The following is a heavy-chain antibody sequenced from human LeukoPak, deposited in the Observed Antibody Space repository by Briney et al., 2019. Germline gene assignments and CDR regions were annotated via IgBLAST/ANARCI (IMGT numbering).Heavy chain of an antibody. Sequence: GGSLRLSCAASGFTFSSYSMNWVRQAPGKGLEWVSYISSSSSTIYYADSVKGRFTISRDNAKNSLYLQMNSLRAEDTAVYYCARDYFLGSWGQGTLVTVSS. V-gene: IGHV3-48*04. J-gene: IGHJ5*02. D-gene: IGHD3-3*01. CDR3: ARDYFLGS. CDR2: ISSSSSTI. CDR1: GFTFSSYS.